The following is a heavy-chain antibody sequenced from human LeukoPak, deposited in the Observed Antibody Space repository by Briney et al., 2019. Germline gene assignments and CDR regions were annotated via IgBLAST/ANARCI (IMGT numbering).Heavy chain of an antibody. CDR3: ARGRPAAIGNWFDP. J-gene: IGHJ5*02. Sequence: SETLSLTCTVSGGSISSTNYYWGWIRQPPGKGLEWIGSISYSGSASYSPSLKSRVTISLDTSKNQFSLKVNSVTAADTAVYYCARGRPAAIGNWFDPWGQGTLVTVSS. CDR1: GGSISSTNYY. D-gene: IGHD2-2*01. CDR2: ISYSGSA. V-gene: IGHV4-39*07.